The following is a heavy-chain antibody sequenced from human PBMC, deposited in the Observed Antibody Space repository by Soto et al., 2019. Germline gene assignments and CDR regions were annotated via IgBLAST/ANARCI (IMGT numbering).Heavy chain of an antibody. CDR2: IYYSGST. Sequence: SETLSLTCTVSGGSISSSSYYWGWIRQPPGKGLEWIGSIYYSGSTYYNPSLKSRVTISVDTSKNQFSLKLSSVTAADTAVYYCARRIAAAGREYFQHWGQGTLVTVS. CDR1: GGSISSSSYY. CDR3: ARRIAAAGREYFQH. J-gene: IGHJ1*01. D-gene: IGHD6-13*01. V-gene: IGHV4-39*01.